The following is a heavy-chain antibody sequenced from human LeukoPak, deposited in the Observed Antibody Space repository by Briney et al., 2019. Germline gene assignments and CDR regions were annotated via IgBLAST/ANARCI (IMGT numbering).Heavy chain of an antibody. Sequence: GASVKVSCKASGYTFTSYGISWVRQAPGQGLEWMGWISAYNGNTNYAQKLQGRVTMTTDTSTSTAYMELRSLRSDDTAVYYCARDVPRSGGSCRYSFYYYYGMDVWGQGTTVTVSS. D-gene: IGHD2-15*01. V-gene: IGHV1-18*01. J-gene: IGHJ6*02. CDR3: ARDVPRSGGSCRYSFYYYYGMDV. CDR2: ISAYNGNT. CDR1: GYTFTSYG.